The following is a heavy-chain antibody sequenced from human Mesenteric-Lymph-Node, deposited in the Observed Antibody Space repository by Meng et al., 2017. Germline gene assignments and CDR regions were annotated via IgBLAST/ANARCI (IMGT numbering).Heavy chain of an antibody. J-gene: IGHJ4*02. CDR2: INSDGSST. CDR3: VKDGVTPNTDS. Sequence: GESLKISCAASGFTFRSYWMHWVRQAPGKGLVWVSRINSDGSSTSYADSVKGRFTISRDNAKNTLYMQMNSLRAEGTAVYYCVKDGVTPNTDSWGQGTLVTVSS. D-gene: IGHD2-21*02. V-gene: IGHV3-74*01. CDR1: GFTFRSYW.